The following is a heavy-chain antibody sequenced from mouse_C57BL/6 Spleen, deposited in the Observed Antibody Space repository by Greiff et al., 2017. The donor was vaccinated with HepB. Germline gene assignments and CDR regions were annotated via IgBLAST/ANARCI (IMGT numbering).Heavy chain of an antibody. CDR1: GFSLTSYG. CDR3: ASGYYSSSYGFAY. Sequence: VQVVESGPGLVAPSQCLSITCTVSGFSLTSYGVDWVRQSPGKGLEWLGVIWGVGSTNYNSAPKSRLSISKDNSQRQVFLKMNRLQTDDTTMYYYASGYYSSSYGFAYWGKGTLVTVSA. J-gene: IGHJ3*01. D-gene: IGHD1-1*01. CDR2: IWGVGST. V-gene: IGHV2-6*01.